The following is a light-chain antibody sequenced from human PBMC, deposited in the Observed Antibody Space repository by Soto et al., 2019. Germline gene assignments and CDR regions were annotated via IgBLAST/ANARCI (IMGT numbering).Light chain of an antibody. CDR2: GAS. CDR1: QRVSSTY. J-gene: IGKJ2*01. Sequence: EIVVTQSPGTLSLSPGERATLSCRASQRVSSTYLAWYQQKPGQAPRLLIYGASSRAAGIPDRFSGSGSGTDFTLTISRLEPEDFAGYYCQQYGSSPPEYTFGQGTKLEIK. CDR3: QQYGSSPPEYT. V-gene: IGKV3-20*01.